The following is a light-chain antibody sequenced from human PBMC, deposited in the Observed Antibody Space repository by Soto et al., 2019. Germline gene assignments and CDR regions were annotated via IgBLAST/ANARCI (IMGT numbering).Light chain of an antibody. CDR1: SSNIGNNY. CDR3: ATWDRSLSVVV. V-gene: IGLV1-51*01. Sequence: QSVLTQPPSVSAAPGQKVTISGSGSSSNIGNNYVFWYQQLPGTAPKLLIYDNDKRPSGIPDRFSGSKSGTSATLGITGLQTGDEADYYCATWDRSLSVVVFGGGTKLTVL. CDR2: DND. J-gene: IGLJ2*01.